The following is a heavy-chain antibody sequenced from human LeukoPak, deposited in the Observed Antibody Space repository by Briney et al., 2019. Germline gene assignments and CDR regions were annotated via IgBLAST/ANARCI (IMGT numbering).Heavy chain of an antibody. Sequence: GGSLRLSCETSGFIFSNCWMTWVRQAPGKGLEWVANIKTDASEKYYADSVKGRFTISRDNAKMSLYLQMNSLRAEDTAVYYCAREIVDIVVVPAARHFDYWGQGTLVTVSS. V-gene: IGHV3-7*01. CDR3: AREIVDIVVVPAARHFDY. CDR2: IKTDASEK. J-gene: IGHJ4*02. CDR1: GFIFSNCW. D-gene: IGHD2-2*03.